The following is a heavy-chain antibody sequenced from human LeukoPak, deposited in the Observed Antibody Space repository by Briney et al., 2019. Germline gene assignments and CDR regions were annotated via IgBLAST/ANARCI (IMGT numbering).Heavy chain of an antibody. Sequence: SWVRQPPGKGLEWIGYIYYSRSTYYNPSLKSRITISVDTSKNQFSLKLSSVTAADTAVYYCATIPATVTKEYYFDYWGQGTLVTVSS. D-gene: IGHD4-17*01. J-gene: IGHJ4*02. V-gene: IGHV4-30-4*08. CDR2: IYYSRST. CDR3: ATIPATVTKEYYFDY.